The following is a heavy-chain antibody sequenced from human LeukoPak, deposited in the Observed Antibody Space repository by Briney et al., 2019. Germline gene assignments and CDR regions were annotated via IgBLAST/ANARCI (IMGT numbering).Heavy chain of an antibody. CDR3: ARDKAGYFDY. J-gene: IGHJ4*02. V-gene: IGHV3-33*01. CDR2: IWYDGSNK. CDR1: GFTFSSYG. Sequence: GRSLRLSCAASGFTFSSYGMHWVRQAPGKGLEWVAVIWYDGSNKYYADSVKGRFTISRDNSKNTLYLQMTSLRAEDTAVYYCARDKAGYFDYWGQGTLVTVSS.